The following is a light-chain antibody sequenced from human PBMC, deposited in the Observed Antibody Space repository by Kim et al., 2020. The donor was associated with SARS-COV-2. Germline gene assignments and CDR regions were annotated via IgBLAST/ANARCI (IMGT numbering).Light chain of an antibody. V-gene: IGLV3-21*04. CDR1: NIGGKS. CDR2: YDS. J-gene: IGLJ3*02. CDR3: QVWDSSSDHRV. Sequence: PRRPGRMTRGGINIGGKSLHRYQQKPGEAPVLVIYYDSDRPSGSPERFSGANSASTATLTISRVEAGDEADYYYQVWDSSSDHRVFGGGTQLTVL.